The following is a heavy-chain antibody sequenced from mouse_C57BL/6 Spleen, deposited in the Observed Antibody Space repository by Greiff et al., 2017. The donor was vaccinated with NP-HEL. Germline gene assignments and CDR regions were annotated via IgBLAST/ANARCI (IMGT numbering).Heavy chain of an antibody. V-gene: IGHV3-6*01. J-gene: IGHJ1*03. CDR2: ISYDGSN. CDR1: GYSITSGYY. D-gene: IGHD4-1*01. CDR3: ARDGLGFDV. Sequence: EVQLQQSGPGLVKPSQSLSLTCSVTGYSITSGYYWNWIRQFPGNKLEWMGYISYDGSNNYNPSLKNRISITRDTSKNQFFLKLNSVTTEDTATYYCARDGLGFDVWGTGTTVTVSS.